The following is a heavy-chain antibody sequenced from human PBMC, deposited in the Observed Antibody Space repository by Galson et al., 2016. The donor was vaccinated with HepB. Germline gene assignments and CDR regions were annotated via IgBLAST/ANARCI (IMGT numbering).Heavy chain of an antibody. Sequence: SLRLSCAAPGFVFSNSGLSWVRQAPGKGLEWVASISTRRTTYYSDSVQGRFTISRDNSNNTLYLQMNGLRAEDTAVYYCAKERLVRRIFDHWGQGALLTVSS. D-gene: IGHD1-1*01. CDR3: AKERLVRRIFDH. CDR1: GFVFSNSG. J-gene: IGHJ4*02. CDR2: ISTRRTT. V-gene: IGHV3-23*01.